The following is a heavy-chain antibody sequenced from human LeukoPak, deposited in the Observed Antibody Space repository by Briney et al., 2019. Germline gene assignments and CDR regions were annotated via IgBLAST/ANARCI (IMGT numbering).Heavy chain of an antibody. CDR2: ISTYNGNT. J-gene: IGHJ4*02. CDR3: VMPIFGVAYYFDY. CDR1: GYTFTSYG. D-gene: IGHD3-3*01. Sequence: ASVKVSCKASGYTFTSYGISWVRQAPGQGLEWMGWISTYNGNTNYAQKLLGRVTMTTDTSTSTAYMELRSLRSDDTAVYYCVMPIFGVAYYFDYWGQGTLVTVSS. V-gene: IGHV1-18*01.